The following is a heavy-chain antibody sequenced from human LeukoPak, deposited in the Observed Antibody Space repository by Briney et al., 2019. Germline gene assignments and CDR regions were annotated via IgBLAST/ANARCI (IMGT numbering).Heavy chain of an antibody. CDR2: IYYSGST. V-gene: IGHV4-59*11. J-gene: IGHJ4*02. CDR1: GGSISSHY. Sequence: SETLSLTCTVSGGSISSHYWSWIRQPPGKGLEWIGYIYYSGSTNYNPSLKSRVTISVDTSKNQFSLKLSSVTAADTAVYYCARSDFLSYSSVDYWGQGTLVTVSS. D-gene: IGHD6-25*01. CDR3: ARSDFLSYSSVDY.